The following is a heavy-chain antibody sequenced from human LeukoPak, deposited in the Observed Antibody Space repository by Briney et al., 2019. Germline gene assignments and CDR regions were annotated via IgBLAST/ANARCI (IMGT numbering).Heavy chain of an antibody. CDR2: IKQDGSDK. J-gene: IGHJ4*02. D-gene: IGHD3-22*01. CDR1: GFTFSSFW. V-gene: IGHV3-7*01. CDR3: ARARYYYDSSGYYPLGY. Sequence: GGSLRLSCAASGFTFSSFWMTWVRQAPGKGLEWVANIKQDGSDKHFVDSVKGRVTISRDNARNSLYLQMNSLRAEDTAVYYCARARYYYDSSGYYPLGYWGQGTLVTVSS.